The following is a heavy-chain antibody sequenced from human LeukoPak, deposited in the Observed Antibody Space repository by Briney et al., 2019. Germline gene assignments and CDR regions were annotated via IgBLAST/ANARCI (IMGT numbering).Heavy chain of an antibody. CDR2: ISSSGSYI. V-gene: IGHV3-21*01. CDR1: RFTFSTYS. CDR3: ARALTVAGTDWYFDL. D-gene: IGHD6-19*01. J-gene: IGHJ2*01. Sequence: GGSLRPSCAASRFTFSTYSMNWVRQAPGKGLEWVSSISSSGSYIYSTDSLKGRFTISRDNAKNSLYLQMNSLRAEDTAVYYCARALTVAGTDWYFDLWGRAPWSLSPQ.